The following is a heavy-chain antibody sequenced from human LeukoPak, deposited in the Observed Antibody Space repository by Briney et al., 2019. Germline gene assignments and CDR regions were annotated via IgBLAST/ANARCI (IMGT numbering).Heavy chain of an antibody. CDR1: GGTFSSYA. Sequence: SVKVSCKASGGTFSSYAISWVRQAPGQGLEWMGRIIPIFGTANYAQKFQGRVTITTDESTSTAYMELSSLRSEDTAVYYCAREPDHYYDSSGYCPTRMDVWGKGTTVTVSS. CDR2: IIPIFGTA. V-gene: IGHV1-69*05. CDR3: AREPDHYYDSSGYCPTRMDV. J-gene: IGHJ6*04. D-gene: IGHD3-22*01.